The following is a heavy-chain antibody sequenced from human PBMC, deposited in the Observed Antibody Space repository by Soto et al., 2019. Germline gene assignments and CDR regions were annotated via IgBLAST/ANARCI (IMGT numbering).Heavy chain of an antibody. Sequence: TLSLTCTVSGGSISSYYWSWIRQPPGKGLEWIGYIYYSGSTNYNPSLKSRVTISVDTSKNQFSLKLSSVTAADTAVYYCARTLYSYGPRFDYWGQGTLVTAPQ. V-gene: IGHV4-59*01. D-gene: IGHD5-18*01. J-gene: IGHJ4*02. CDR1: GGSISSYY. CDR3: ARTLYSYGPRFDY. CDR2: IYYSGST.